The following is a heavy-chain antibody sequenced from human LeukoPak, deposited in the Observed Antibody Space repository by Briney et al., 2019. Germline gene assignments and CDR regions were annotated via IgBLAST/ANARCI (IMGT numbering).Heavy chain of an antibody. V-gene: IGHV4-34*01. CDR2: INHSGST. D-gene: IGHD3-3*01. Sequence: PSETLSPTCAVYGGSFSGYYWSWIRQPPGKGLEWIGEINHSGSTNYNPSLKSRVTISVDTSKNQFSLKLSSVTAADTAVYYCARGGIRFLEWAYYYYYYMDVWGKGTTVTVSS. CDR3: ARGGIRFLEWAYYYYYYMDV. CDR1: GGSFSGYY. J-gene: IGHJ6*03.